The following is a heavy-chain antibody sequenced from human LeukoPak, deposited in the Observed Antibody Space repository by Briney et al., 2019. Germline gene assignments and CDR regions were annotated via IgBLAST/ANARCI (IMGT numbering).Heavy chain of an antibody. V-gene: IGHV3-21*04. Sequence: GGSLRLSCAASGFTFSSYSMNWVRQAPGKGLEWVSSISSSSSYIYYADSVKGRFTISRDNAKNSLYLQMNSLRTEDTALYYCAKVAAAGNFYYYMDVWGKGTTVTVSS. CDR3: AKVAAAGNFYYYMDV. CDR1: GFTFSSYS. CDR2: ISSSSSYI. J-gene: IGHJ6*03. D-gene: IGHD6-13*01.